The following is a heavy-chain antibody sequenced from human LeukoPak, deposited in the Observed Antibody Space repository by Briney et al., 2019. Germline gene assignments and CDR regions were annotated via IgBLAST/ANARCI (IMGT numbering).Heavy chain of an antibody. CDR1: GGTFSSYA. V-gene: IGHV1-69*04. CDR3: AMDWLFHTRPADGDY. CDR2: IIPILGIA. D-gene: IGHD3/OR15-3a*01. Sequence: ASVKVSCKASGGTFSSYAISWVRQAPGQGLEWMGRIIPILGIANYAQKFQGRVTITADKSTSTAYMELSSLRSEDTAVYYCAMDWLFHTRPADGDYWGQGTLVTASS. J-gene: IGHJ4*02.